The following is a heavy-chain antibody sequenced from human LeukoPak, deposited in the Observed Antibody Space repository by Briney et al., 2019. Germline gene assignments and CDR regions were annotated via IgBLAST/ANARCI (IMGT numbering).Heavy chain of an antibody. J-gene: IGHJ4*02. CDR1: GGSISSAGYY. CDR2: IYHSGST. D-gene: IGHD6-6*01. Sequence: KSSGTLSLTCTVSGGSISSAGYYWSWIRQPPGKGLEWIGYIYHSGSTYYNPSLKSRLTISVDRSKNQFSLKLSSATAADTAVYYCARVSSGIPARPNFDFWGQGTLVTVSS. V-gene: IGHV4-30-2*01. CDR3: ARVSSGIPARPNFDF.